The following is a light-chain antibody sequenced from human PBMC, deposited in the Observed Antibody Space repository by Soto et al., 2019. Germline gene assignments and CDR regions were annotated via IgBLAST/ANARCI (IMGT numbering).Light chain of an antibody. Sequence: EVVFTQSPGTLSLSPGERKTLSCRASRSVTTSLAWYQQKPGQAPRLIIYGASTRATGIPARFSGSGSGTEFTLTISSLQSEDFAVYYCQQYDKWPQFTFGQGTKVDIK. CDR3: QQYDKWPQFT. CDR2: GAS. CDR1: RSVTTS. V-gene: IGKV3-15*01. J-gene: IGKJ2*01.